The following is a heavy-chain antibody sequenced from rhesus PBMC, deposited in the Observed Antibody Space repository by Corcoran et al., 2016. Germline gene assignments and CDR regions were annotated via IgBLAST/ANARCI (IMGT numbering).Heavy chain of an antibody. Sequence: QVQLQESGPGLVKPSETLSLPCAVSGGSISDDYYWSWIRQPPGKGLEWIGYIYGSGGGTTYNPSLKNRVTISIDTSKNQFSLKLSSVTAADTAVYYCARGVPFDYWGQGVLVTVSS. J-gene: IGHJ4*01. CDR3: ARGVPFDY. CDR2: IYGSGGGT. CDR1: GGSISDDYY. V-gene: IGHV4-106*01.